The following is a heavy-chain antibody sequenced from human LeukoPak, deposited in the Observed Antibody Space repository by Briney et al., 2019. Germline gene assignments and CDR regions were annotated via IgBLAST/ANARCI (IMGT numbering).Heavy chain of an antibody. CDR1: GFTFSSYW. Sequence: PGGSLRLSCAASGFTFSSYWMSWVRQAPGKGLEWVSAISGSGGSTYYADSVKGRFTISRDNSKNTLYLQMNSLRAEDTAVYYCAKLTTGYSSGPSDYWGQGTLVTVSS. CDR3: AKLTTGYSSGPSDY. D-gene: IGHD6-19*01. CDR2: ISGSGGST. V-gene: IGHV3-23*01. J-gene: IGHJ4*02.